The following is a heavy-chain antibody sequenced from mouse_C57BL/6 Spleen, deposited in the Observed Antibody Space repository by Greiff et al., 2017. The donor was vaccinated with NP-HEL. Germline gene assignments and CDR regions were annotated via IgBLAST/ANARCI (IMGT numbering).Heavy chain of an antibody. CDR2: IHPNSGST. D-gene: IGHD1-1*01. Sequence: QVQLKQPGAELVKPGASVKLSCKASGYTFTSYWMHWVKQRPGQGLEWIGMIHPNSGSTNYNEKFKSKATLTVDKSSSTAYMQLSSLTSEDSAVYYCAPPIYYGSSYAMDYWGQGTSVTVSS. J-gene: IGHJ4*01. V-gene: IGHV1-64*01. CDR3: APPIYYGSSYAMDY. CDR1: GYTFTSYW.